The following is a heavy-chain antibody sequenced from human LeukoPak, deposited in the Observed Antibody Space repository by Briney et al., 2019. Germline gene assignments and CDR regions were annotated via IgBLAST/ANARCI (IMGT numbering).Heavy chain of an antibody. J-gene: IGHJ5*02. CDR1: GGSFSGYY. V-gene: IGHV4-34*01. CDR3: ARHGGYCSRGTCYSSRTRNNWFDP. D-gene: IGHD2-15*01. Sequence: SETLSLTCAVYGGSFSGYYWSWIRQPPGKGLEWIGEINPSGSTNYNPSLKSRITISVDTSKKQFSLTLSSVTAADAAVYYWARHGGYCSRGTCYSSRTRNNWFDPWGQGTLVTVSS. CDR2: INPSGST.